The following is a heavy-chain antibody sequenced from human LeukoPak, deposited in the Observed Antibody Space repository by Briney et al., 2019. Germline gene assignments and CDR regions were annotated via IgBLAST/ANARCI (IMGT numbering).Heavy chain of an antibody. CDR2: ISGSGGST. Sequence: PGGSLRLSCAASGFTFSSYAMSWVRQAPGKGLEWVSAISGSGGSTYYADSVKGRFTISRDNSKNTLYLQMNSLRAEDTAVCYCAKGYCSSTSCYVFDYWGQETLVTVSS. CDR3: AKGYCSSTSCYVFDY. D-gene: IGHD2-2*01. V-gene: IGHV3-23*01. J-gene: IGHJ4*02. CDR1: GFTFSSYA.